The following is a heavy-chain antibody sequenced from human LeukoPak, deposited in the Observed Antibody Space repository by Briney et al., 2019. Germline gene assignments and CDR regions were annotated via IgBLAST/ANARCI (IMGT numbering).Heavy chain of an antibody. CDR3: TKWSGFGDD. CDR1: GFTFSNYA. Sequence: GGSLRLSCAASGFTFSNYAMTWVRLAPGKGLEWVSGFGGSGTSTDYADSVKGRFTISRDNSRNTLYLQMSSLRPEDTAVYYCTKWSGFGDDWGQGALVTVSS. CDR2: FGGSGTST. J-gene: IGHJ4*02. V-gene: IGHV3-23*01. D-gene: IGHD3-10*01.